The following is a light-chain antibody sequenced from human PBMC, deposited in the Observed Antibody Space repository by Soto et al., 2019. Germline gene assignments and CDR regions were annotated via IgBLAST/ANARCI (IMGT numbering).Light chain of an antibody. CDR3: QVWDSSSDHVI. J-gene: IGLJ2*01. V-gene: IGLV3-21*01. CDR2: YDR. CDR1: NIATKS. Sequence: SYELTQSPSVSVAPGTTATITCGGNNIATKSVHWYQQKPGQAPVLVIYYDRDRPSGIPERFSGSNSGNTATLTISGVEAGDEADYYCQVWDSSSDHVIFGGGTKLTVL.